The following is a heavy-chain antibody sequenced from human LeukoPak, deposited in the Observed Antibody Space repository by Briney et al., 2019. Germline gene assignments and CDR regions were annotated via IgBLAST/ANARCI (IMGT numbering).Heavy chain of an antibody. J-gene: IGHJ1*01. CDR1: GYTFTSYY. V-gene: IGHV1-46*01. CDR3: ARALSSGWGSSSWYPYFQH. CDR2: INPSGGST. Sequence: ASVKVSCKASGYTFTSYYMHWVRQAPGQGLEWMGIINPSGGSTSYAQKFQGRVTMTRDTSTSTVYMELSSLRSEDTAVYYCARALSSGWGSSSWYPYFQHWGQGTLVTVSS. D-gene: IGHD6-13*01.